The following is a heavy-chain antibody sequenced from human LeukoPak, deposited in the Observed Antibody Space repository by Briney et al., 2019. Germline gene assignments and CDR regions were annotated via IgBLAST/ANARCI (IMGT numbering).Heavy chain of an antibody. CDR3: ARDRGYSSGWFDY. CDR1: GFTFSSYW. J-gene: IGHJ4*02. V-gene: IGHV3-7*01. D-gene: IGHD6-19*01. Sequence: GGSLRLSCAASGFTFSSYWMSWVRQAPGKGLEWVANIKQDGSEKYYVDSVKGRFTISRDNAKNSLYLQMNSLRAEDTAVYYCARDRGYSSGWFDYWGQGTLVTVSS. CDR2: IKQDGSEK.